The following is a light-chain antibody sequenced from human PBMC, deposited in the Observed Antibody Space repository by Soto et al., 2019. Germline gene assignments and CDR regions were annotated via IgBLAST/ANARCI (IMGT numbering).Light chain of an antibody. Sequence: QSVLTQPPSVSGAPGQRVTISCTGSSSNIGAGYDVHWYQQLPGTAPKLLIYGNSNRPSGVPDRFSGSKSGTSASLAITGLQAEDAADSSCQSYDSSLSGSVFGGGTKVTVL. CDR2: GNS. V-gene: IGLV1-40*01. CDR1: SSNIGAGYD. J-gene: IGLJ3*02. CDR3: QSYDSSLSGSV.